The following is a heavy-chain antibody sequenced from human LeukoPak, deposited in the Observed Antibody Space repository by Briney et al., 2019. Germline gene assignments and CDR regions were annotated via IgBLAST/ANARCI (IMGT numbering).Heavy chain of an antibody. CDR3: ARPRYGSGSLDS. D-gene: IGHD3-10*01. CDR2: VNHSGST. Sequence: PSETLSLTCAVYGGSFSGHYWTWIRQPPGTGLEWIGEVNHSGSTTYNPSLNNRVTISVDTSKNQFSLKLTSVTAADTAVYYCARPRYGSGSLDSWGQGTLVTVSS. CDR1: GGSFSGHY. J-gene: IGHJ4*02. V-gene: IGHV4-34*01.